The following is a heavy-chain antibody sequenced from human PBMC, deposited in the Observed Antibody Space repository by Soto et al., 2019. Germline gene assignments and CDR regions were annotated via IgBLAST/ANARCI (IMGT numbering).Heavy chain of an antibody. J-gene: IGHJ4*02. Sequence: EVQLLESGGGFIQPGGSLTLSCAASGFIFSSGSYAMSWGRQAPGKGLEWVSTLSDSTYYADSVQCRFTIYGDNSQNTLYLQMHTLRAEDPAVYYCARSLGPGSHYFGYWGQGTLVTGSS. V-gene: IGHV3-23*01. CDR1: GFIFSSGSYA. CDR2: LSDST. D-gene: IGHD3-10*01. CDR3: ARSLGPGSHYFGY.